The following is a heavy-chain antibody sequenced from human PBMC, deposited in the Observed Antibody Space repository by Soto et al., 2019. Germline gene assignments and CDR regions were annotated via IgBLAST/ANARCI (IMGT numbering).Heavy chain of an antibody. Sequence: QVQLVQSGAEVKKPGSSVKVSCKASGGTFSRYAISWVRQAPGQGLEWMGGISPRFGATNYAQKFQGRVTITADESTSTVYMELSTLRSEDTAVYYCAGSPEWTYALDQLVITTSGFFWGQGTLVTVSS. V-gene: IGHV1-69*01. CDR2: ISPRFGAT. J-gene: IGHJ4*02. D-gene: IGHD3-9*01. CDR1: GGTFSRYA. CDR3: AGSPEWTYALDQLVITTSGFF.